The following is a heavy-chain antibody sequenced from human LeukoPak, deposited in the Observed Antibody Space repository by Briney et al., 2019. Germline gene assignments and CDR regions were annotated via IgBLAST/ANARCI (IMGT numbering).Heavy chain of an antibody. CDR3: AKGSGYYCDY. J-gene: IGHJ4*02. D-gene: IGHD6-19*01. CDR1: GFTFSTYG. V-gene: IGHV3-30*02. CDR2: IRYDGSNK. Sequence: PGGSLRISCAASGFTFSTYGMHWVLQAPGKGLEWVAFIRYDGSNKYYADSVKGRFTFSRDNSKNMLYLQMNSLRAEDTAVYYCAKGSGYYCDYWGQGTLVTVSS.